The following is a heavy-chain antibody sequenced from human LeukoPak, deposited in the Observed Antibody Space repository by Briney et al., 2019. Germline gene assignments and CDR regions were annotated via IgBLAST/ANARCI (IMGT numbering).Heavy chain of an antibody. J-gene: IGHJ3*02. CDR1: GYSFTSYW. CDR3: ARSGSVVVPAAIMAQGAFDI. D-gene: IGHD2-2*01. CDR2: IYPGDSDT. Sequence: GESLKISCKGSGYSFTSYWIGWVRPMPGKGLEWMGIIYPGDSDTRYSPSFQGQVTISADKSISTAYLQWSSLKASDTAMYYCARSGSVVVPAAIMAQGAFDIWGQGTMVTVSS. V-gene: IGHV5-51*01.